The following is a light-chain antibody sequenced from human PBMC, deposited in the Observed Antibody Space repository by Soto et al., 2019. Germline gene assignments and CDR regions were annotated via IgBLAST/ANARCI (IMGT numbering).Light chain of an antibody. V-gene: IGKV1-39*01. Sequence: DIQMTQSPSSLSASVGDRVIITCRASQSISSYLSWYQQKPGKAPKLLIYAASSLQSGVPSRFSGSGSGTDFTLTISSLQPEDFATYYCQQSHSTPSITFGQGTRLEIK. CDR1: QSISSY. CDR3: QQSHSTPSIT. J-gene: IGKJ5*01. CDR2: AAS.